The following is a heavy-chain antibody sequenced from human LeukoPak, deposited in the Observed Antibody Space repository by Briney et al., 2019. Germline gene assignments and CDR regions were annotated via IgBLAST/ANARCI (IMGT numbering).Heavy chain of an antibody. CDR1: GFTFSSYS. CDR3: ARGGVDYYYYMDV. CDR2: ISSSSSTI. J-gene: IGHJ6*03. V-gene: IGHV3-48*01. Sequence: PGGSLRLSCAASGFTFSSYSMNWVRQAPGKGLEWVSYISSSSSTIYYADSVKGRFTISRDNAKNSLYLQMNSQRAEDTAVYYCARGGVDYYYYMDVWGKGTTVTVSS.